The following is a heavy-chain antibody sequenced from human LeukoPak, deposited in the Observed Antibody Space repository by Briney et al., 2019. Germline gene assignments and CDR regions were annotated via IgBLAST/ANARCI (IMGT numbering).Heavy chain of an antibody. CDR1: GGTFSSYA. Sequence: SVKVSCKASGGTFSSYAISWVRQAPGQGLGWMGRITPIFGTANYAQKFQGRVTITADKSTNTAYMELSSLRSEDTAVYYCARDGAGGYCSSTRCYVFDPWGQGTLVTVSS. V-gene: IGHV1-69*06. J-gene: IGHJ5*02. CDR3: ARDGAGGYCSSTRCYVFDP. CDR2: ITPIFGTA. D-gene: IGHD2-2*01.